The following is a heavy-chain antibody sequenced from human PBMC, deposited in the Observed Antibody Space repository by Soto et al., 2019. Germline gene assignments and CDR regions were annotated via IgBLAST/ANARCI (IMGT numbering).Heavy chain of an antibody. Sequence: PGGSLRLSCAASGFTFSSYSMNWVRQAPGKGLEWVSYISSSSSTIYYADSVKGRFTISRDNAKNSLYLQMNSLRDEDTAVYYCARDLSCSGGSCYNPDAFDIWGQGTMVTVSS. J-gene: IGHJ3*02. CDR1: GFTFSSYS. D-gene: IGHD2-15*01. CDR2: ISSSSSTI. V-gene: IGHV3-48*02. CDR3: ARDLSCSGGSCYNPDAFDI.